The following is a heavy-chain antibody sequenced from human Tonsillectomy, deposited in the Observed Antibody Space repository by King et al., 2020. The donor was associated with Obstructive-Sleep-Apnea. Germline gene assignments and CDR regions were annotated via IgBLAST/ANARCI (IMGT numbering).Heavy chain of an antibody. CDR1: DYSISSGYY. Sequence: HVQLQESGPGLVKPSETLSLTCTVSDYSISSGYYWGWVRQPPGKGLDWIGSIYHSGSTYYNPSLKSRVTISVDTSKNQFSLKLSSVTAADTAVYYCARGHSSSWYDNCFDPWGQGTLVTVSS. D-gene: IGHD6-13*01. V-gene: IGHV4-38-2*02. CDR3: ARGHSSSWYDNCFDP. J-gene: IGHJ5*02. CDR2: IYHSGST.